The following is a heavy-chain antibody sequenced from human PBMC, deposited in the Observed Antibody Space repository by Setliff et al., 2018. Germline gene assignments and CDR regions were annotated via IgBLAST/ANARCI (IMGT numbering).Heavy chain of an antibody. CDR1: GGSISSDSDY. J-gene: IGHJ5*02. D-gene: IGHD3-3*01. Sequence: SETLSLTCTVSGGSISSDSDYWTWIRQPAGKGLEWIGHFHTGGSTNYNRSLRSRVSISVDTSKNQFSLKLSSVTAADTATYYCARAGPTVTFFRVLVISWWDPWGQGSLVTVS. CDR2: FHTGGST. CDR3: ARAGPTVTFFRVLVISWWDP. V-gene: IGHV4-61*09.